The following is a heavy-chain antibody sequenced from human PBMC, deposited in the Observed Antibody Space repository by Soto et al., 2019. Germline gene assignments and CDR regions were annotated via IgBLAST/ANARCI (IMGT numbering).Heavy chain of an antibody. CDR3: ARDLTTQDIVVVPAPIDY. V-gene: IGHV1-18*01. Sequence: GASVKVSCKASGYTFTSYGISWVRQAPGQGLEWMGWISAYNGNTNYAQKLQGRVTMTTDTSTSTAYMELRSLRSDDTAVYYCARDLTTQDIVVVPAPIDYWGQGTLVTVSS. CDR1: GYTFTSYG. D-gene: IGHD2-2*01. CDR2: ISAYNGNT. J-gene: IGHJ4*02.